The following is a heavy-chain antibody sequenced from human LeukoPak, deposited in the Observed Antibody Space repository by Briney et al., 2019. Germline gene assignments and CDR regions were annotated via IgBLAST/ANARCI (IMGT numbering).Heavy chain of an antibody. D-gene: IGHD6-6*01. CDR3: AKGLVGSSIADFFDY. V-gene: IGHV3-9*03. CDR1: GFTFADYA. Sequence: PGRSLRLSCAASGFTFADYAMHWVRQAPGKGLEWVSGISWNSGSIGYADSVKGRFTISRDNAKNSLYLQMNSLRGEDMALYYCAKGLVGSSIADFFDYWGQGILVTVSS. J-gene: IGHJ4*02. CDR2: ISWNSGSI.